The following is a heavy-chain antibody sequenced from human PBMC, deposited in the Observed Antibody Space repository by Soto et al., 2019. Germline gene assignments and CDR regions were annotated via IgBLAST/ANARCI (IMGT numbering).Heavy chain of an antibody. D-gene: IGHD3-16*02. CDR2: IIPIFGTA. CDR3: ASPRPRTLDYVWGSYHYGMDV. J-gene: IGHJ6*02. CDR1: GGTFSSYA. V-gene: IGHV1-69*01. Sequence: QVQLVQSGAEVKKPGSSVKVSCKASGGTFSSYAISWVRQAPGQGLEWMGGIIPIFGTANYAQKFQGRVTITADESTRTAYIELSTLRSEETAVYYCASPRPRTLDYVWGSYHYGMDVWGQGTTVTVSS.